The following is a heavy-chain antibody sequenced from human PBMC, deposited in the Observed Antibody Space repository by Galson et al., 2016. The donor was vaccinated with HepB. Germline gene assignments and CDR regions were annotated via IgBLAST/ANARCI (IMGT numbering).Heavy chain of an antibody. Sequence: SVKVSCKASGGTFNSYGFFWVRQAPGQGLEWMGGIIPIFGSTYYAQKFQGRVTITADESQSTVYMALSGLRYDDTAVYHCARGSGYSDGRLEAWGQGTLVAVSS. CDR2: IIPIFGST. CDR1: GGTFNSYG. J-gene: IGHJ5*02. V-gene: IGHV1-69*13. CDR3: ARGSGYSDGRLEA. D-gene: IGHD5-18*01.